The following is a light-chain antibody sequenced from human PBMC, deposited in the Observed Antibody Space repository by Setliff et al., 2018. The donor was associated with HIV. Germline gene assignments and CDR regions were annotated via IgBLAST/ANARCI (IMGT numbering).Light chain of an antibody. CDR3: SSYTSNSPYV. V-gene: IGLV2-14*01. J-gene: IGLJ1*01. CDR2: EVS. Sequence: QSALTQPASVSGSPGQSITISCTGTSSDVGGYNYVSWYQQHPGKAPKLMISEVSNRPSGVSNRSSGSKSGNTASLTISRLQAEDEADYYRSSYTSNSPYVFGTGTKVTVL. CDR1: SSDVGGYNY.